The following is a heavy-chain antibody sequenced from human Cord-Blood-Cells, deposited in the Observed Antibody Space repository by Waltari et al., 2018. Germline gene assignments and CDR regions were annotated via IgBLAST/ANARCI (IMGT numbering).Heavy chain of an antibody. CDR2: INPNSGGT. V-gene: IGHV1-2*04. D-gene: IGHD6-19*01. Sequence: QVQLVQSGAEVKKPGASVKVSCKASGYTFTGYYMHWVRQAPGQGLEWMGWINPNSGGTNYAQKFQGWVTMTRDTSISTAYMELSRLRSDDTAVYYCARSWVVGVAGSRACDIRGQGTMVTVSS. J-gene: IGHJ3*02. CDR1: GYTFTGYY. CDR3: ARSWVVGVAGSRACDI.